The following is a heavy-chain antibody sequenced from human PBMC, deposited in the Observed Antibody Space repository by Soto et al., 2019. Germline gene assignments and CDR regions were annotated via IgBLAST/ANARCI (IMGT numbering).Heavy chain of an antibody. V-gene: IGHV1-69*06. CDR2: VIPMYDSV. CDR3: ASWRSYSGSYCFDY. Sequence: QVQLVQSGAEVKKPGSSVKVSCEASGGTFNTYTINWVRQAPGRGLEWMGQVIPMYDSVNYAESFQGRVTITAHKSTNIAYMELSSLRSEATALYFCASWRSYSGSYCFDYWGQGTLVIVSS. J-gene: IGHJ4*02. D-gene: IGHD1-26*01. CDR1: GGTFNTYT.